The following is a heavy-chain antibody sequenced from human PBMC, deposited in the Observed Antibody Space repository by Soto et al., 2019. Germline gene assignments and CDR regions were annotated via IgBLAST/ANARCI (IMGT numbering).Heavy chain of an antibody. CDR2: IDPSDSYT. CDR1: GYNFTAFW. CDR3: ARVHKNWFDS. J-gene: IGHJ5*01. V-gene: IGHV5-10-1*01. Sequence: RGESLKISCKASGYNFTAFWIHWVRQTPGKGLEWLGKIDPSDSYTNYSPSFEGHVTISTDKSTTTAFLQWSGLRASDTALYYCARVHKNWFDSWAQGTMVTVSS.